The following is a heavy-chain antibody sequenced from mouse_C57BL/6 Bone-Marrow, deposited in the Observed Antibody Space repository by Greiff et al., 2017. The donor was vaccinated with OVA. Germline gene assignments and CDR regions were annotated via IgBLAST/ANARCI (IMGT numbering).Heavy chain of an antibody. CDR2: INSDGSST. Sequence: EVQLVESEGGLVQPGSSMKLSCTASGFTFSDYYMALVRQVPEKGLEWVANINSDGSSTYYLDSLKSRFIISRDNAKNILYLQMSSLKSEDTATYYCARGGYFDYWGQGTTLTVSS. CDR1: GFTFSDYY. J-gene: IGHJ2*01. CDR3: ARGGYFDY. V-gene: IGHV5-16*01.